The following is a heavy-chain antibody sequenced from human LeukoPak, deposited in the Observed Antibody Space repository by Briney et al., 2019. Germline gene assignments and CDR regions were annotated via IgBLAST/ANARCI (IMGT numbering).Heavy chain of an antibody. D-gene: IGHD3-22*01. Sequence: ASVKVSCKASGYTFTSYGISWVRQAPGQGLEWMGWISAYNGNTNYAQKLQGRVTMTTDTSTSTAYMELRSLRSDDTAVYYCARYYDSSGYYYAVDYFDYWGQETLVTVSS. CDR3: ARYYDSSGYYYAVDYFDY. CDR1: GYTFTSYG. V-gene: IGHV1-18*01. CDR2: ISAYNGNT. J-gene: IGHJ4*02.